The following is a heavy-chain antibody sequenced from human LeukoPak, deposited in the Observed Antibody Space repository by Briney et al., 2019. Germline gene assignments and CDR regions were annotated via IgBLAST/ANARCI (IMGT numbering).Heavy chain of an antibody. J-gene: IGHJ4*02. V-gene: IGHV5-51*01. Sequence: GESLEISCKGSGYSFTSCWIGWVRQMPGKGLEWMGIINPGDSDTRYSPSFQGQVTISADKSISTAYLQWSSLKASDTAMYYCARQTYYYGSGSYFYYFDYWGQGTLVTVSS. D-gene: IGHD3-10*01. CDR1: GYSFTSCW. CDR2: INPGDSDT. CDR3: ARQTYYYGSGSYFYYFDY.